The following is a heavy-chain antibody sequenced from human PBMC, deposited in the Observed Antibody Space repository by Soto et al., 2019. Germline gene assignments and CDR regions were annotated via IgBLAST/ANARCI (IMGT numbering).Heavy chain of an antibody. D-gene: IGHD6-6*01. J-gene: IGHJ4*02. CDR2: ISGYNGDT. V-gene: IGHV1-18*01. Sequence: ASVKVSCKASGYTFTIYGISWVRQAPGQGLEWMGWISGYNGDTNYAQRLQGRVTMTTDTSTSTAYMELRSLKSDDTATYYCARVGSSSSPGDFWGQGTLVTVSS. CDR1: GYTFTIYG. CDR3: ARVGSSSSPGDF.